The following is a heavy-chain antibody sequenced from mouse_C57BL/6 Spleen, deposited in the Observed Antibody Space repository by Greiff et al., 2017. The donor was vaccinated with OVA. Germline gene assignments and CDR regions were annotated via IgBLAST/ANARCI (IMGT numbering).Heavy chain of an antibody. Sequence: EVQLQQSGPGMVKPSQSLYLTCTVTGYSITSGYDWHWIRHFPGNKLAWVGYISYSGRTNYNPSLKSRISITHDTSKNQVFLKLNSVTTEDTATYYCARDGRDGLLLFDDWGQGTTLTVSS. CDR3: ARDGRDGLLLFDD. D-gene: IGHD1-1*01. CDR2: ISYSGRT. J-gene: IGHJ2*01. V-gene: IGHV3-1*01. CDR1: GYSITSGYD.